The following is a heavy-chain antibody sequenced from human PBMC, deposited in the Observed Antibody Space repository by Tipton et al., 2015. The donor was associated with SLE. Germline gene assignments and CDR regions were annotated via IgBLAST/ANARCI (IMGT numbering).Heavy chain of an antibody. V-gene: IGHV4-31*03. CDR3: ASRHELRTPDY. J-gene: IGHJ4*02. CDR2: LYYSGST. D-gene: IGHD7-27*01. CDR1: GGSISSGGYY. Sequence: TLSLTCTVSGGSISSGGYYWSWIRQHPGKGLEWIGYLYYSGSTYYNPSLKSRVTISVDTSKNQFSLKLSSVTAADTAVYYCASRHELRTPDYWGQGTLVTVSS.